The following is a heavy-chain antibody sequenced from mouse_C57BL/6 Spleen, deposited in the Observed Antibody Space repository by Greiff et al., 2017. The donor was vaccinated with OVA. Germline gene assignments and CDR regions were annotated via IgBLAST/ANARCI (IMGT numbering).Heavy chain of an antibody. CDR1: GYAFSSYW. CDR2: IYPGDGDT. J-gene: IGHJ4*01. V-gene: IGHV1-80*01. CDR3: TRSFITAAGDARDY. D-gene: IGHD1-1*01. Sequence: QVQLKQSGAELVKPGASVKLSCKASGYAFSSYWMNWVKQRPGKGLEWIGQIYPGDGDTTYNGKFKGKATLTADKSSSTAYMQLSSLTSEDSAVYFCTRSFITAAGDARDYWGQGTSVTVSA.